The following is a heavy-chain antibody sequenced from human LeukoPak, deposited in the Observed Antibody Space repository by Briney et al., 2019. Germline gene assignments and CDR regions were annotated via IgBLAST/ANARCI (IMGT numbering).Heavy chain of an antibody. CDR3: ARGLRAYPGDV. CDR1: GFTFSSYS. D-gene: IGHD3-10*01. V-gene: IGHV3-21*04. CDR2: ISSSSSYI. Sequence: GGSLRLSCAASGFTFSSYSMNWVRQAPGKGLEWVSSISSSSSYIYYADSVKGRFTMSRDNSKNTLYLQMNSLSAEDTAIYFCARGLRAYPGDVWGKGTTVTISS. J-gene: IGHJ6*04.